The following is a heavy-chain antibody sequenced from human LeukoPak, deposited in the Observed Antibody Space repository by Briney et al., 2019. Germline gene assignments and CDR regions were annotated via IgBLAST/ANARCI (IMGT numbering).Heavy chain of an antibody. Sequence: ASVTVSCKASGYTFTGYYMHWVRQAPGQGLEWMGWINPNSGGTNYAQKFQGRVTMTRDTSISTAYMELSRLRSDDTAVYYCARDRVTIFGVVTTFFDYWGQGTLVTVSS. CDR1: GYTFTGYY. D-gene: IGHD3-3*01. V-gene: IGHV1-2*02. CDR2: INPNSGGT. CDR3: ARDRVTIFGVVTTFFDY. J-gene: IGHJ4*02.